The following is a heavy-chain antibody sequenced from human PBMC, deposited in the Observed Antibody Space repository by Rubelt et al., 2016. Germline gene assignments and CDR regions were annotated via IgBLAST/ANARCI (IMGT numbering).Heavy chain of an antibody. CDR2: INPNSGGT. Sequence: QVQLVQSGAEVKKPGASVKVSCKASGYTFTGYYMHWVRQAPGQGLEWMGWINPNSGGTNYARKFKGRVTRTRDTSISTAYMERSRLRSDDTAVYYVARFAIGGHSSGYLFDYWGQGTLVTVSS. J-gene: IGHJ4*02. D-gene: IGHD3-22*01. CDR3: ARFAIGGHSSGYLFDY. V-gene: IGHV1-2*02. CDR1: GYTFTGYY.